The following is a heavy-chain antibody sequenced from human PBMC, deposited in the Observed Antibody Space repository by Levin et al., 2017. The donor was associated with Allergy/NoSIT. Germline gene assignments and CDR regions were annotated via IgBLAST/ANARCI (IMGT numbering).Heavy chain of an antibody. CDR1: GFTFSSYG. J-gene: IGHJ4*02. CDR2: ISYDGSNK. V-gene: IGHV3-30*18. CDR3: AKDRYYGSGSSRPTFFDY. Sequence: GESLKISCAASGFTFSSYGMHWVRQAPGEGLEWVAVISYDGSNKYYADSVKGRFTISNDNSKNTLYLQMNSLRAEDTAVYYCAKDRYYGSGSSRPTFFDYWGQGTLVTVSS. D-gene: IGHD3-10*01.